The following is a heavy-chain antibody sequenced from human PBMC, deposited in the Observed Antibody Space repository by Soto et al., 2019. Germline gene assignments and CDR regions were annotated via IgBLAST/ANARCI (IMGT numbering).Heavy chain of an antibody. Sequence: PSETMSLICAVSGGSISSSNWWSWVRQPPGKGLEWIGEIYHSGSTNYNPSLKSRVTISVDKSKNQFSLKLSSVTAADTAVYYCARVRDGDETPMTIDYWGQGTLVTVSS. CDR2: IYHSGST. V-gene: IGHV4-4*02. CDR3: ARVRDGDETPMTIDY. CDR1: GGSISSSNW. J-gene: IGHJ4*02. D-gene: IGHD4-17*01.